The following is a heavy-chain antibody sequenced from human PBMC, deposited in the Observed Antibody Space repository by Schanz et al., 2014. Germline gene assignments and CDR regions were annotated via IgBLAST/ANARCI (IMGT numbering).Heavy chain of an antibody. Sequence: EVQLLASGGGLVQPGGSLRLSCAASGFTFSSYAMSWVLQAPGKGLEWVSAISGGGGTTYYADSVKGRFTISRDNSKNTLYLQMNSLRAEDTAVYYCAKDRSWDYDSSGYFDYWGQGTLVTVSS. D-gene: IGHD3-22*01. J-gene: IGHJ4*02. CDR1: GFTFSSYA. V-gene: IGHV3-23*01. CDR2: ISGGGGTT. CDR3: AKDRSWDYDSSGYFDY.